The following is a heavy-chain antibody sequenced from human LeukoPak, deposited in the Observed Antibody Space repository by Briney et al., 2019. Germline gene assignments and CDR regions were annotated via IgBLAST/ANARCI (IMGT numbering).Heavy chain of an antibody. CDR1: GFTFDDYA. CDR3: AKDIGSGSSNWFDP. D-gene: IGHD3-10*01. J-gene: IGHJ5*02. CDR2: ISGDGGST. V-gene: IGHV3-43*02. Sequence: GGSLRLSCAASGFTFDDYAMHWVRQAPGKGLEWVSLISGDGGSTYYADSVEGRFTISRDNSKTSLYLQMNSLRTEDTALYYCAKDIGSGSSNWFDPWGQGTLVTVSS.